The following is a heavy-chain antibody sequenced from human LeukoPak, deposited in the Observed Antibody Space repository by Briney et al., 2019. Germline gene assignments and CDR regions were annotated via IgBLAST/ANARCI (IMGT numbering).Heavy chain of an antibody. Sequence: PGGSLRLSCAASGFTFSDYYMSWIRQAPGKGLEWVSYISSSGSTIYYADSVKGRFTISRDNAKNSLYLQMNSLRAEDTAVYYCATWGVVVAATTLYWGQGTLVTVSS. J-gene: IGHJ4*02. CDR3: ATWGVVVAATTLY. D-gene: IGHD2-15*01. CDR1: GFTFSDYY. CDR2: ISSSGSTI. V-gene: IGHV3-11*04.